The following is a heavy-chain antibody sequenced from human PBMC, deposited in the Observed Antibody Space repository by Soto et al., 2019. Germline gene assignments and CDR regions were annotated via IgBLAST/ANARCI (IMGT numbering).Heavy chain of an antibody. J-gene: IGHJ4*02. D-gene: IGHD6-13*01. Sequence: GGSLRLSCAASGFTFSNYEMNWVRQSPGKGLEWVSYISSSSSTIYYADSVKGRFTISRDNAKNSLYLQMNGLRAEDTAVYYCARAPLFITAAATVFDYWGQGTLVTVSS. CDR3: ARAPLFITAAATVFDY. V-gene: IGHV3-48*03. CDR1: GFTFSNYE. CDR2: ISSSSSTI.